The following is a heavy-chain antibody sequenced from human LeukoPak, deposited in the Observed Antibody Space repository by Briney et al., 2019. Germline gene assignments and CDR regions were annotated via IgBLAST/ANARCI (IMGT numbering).Heavy chain of an antibody. J-gene: IGHJ3*02. V-gene: IGHV3-23*01. D-gene: IGHD3-16*02. Sequence: RGGSLRLSCAASGFTFSSYAMSWVRQAPGKGLEWVSAISGSGGSTYYADSVKGRFTISRDNSKNTLYLQMNSLRAEDTAVYYCAKDQDYVWGSYRPDAFDIWGQGTMVTVSS. CDR1: GFTFSSYA. CDR2: ISGSGGST. CDR3: AKDQDYVWGSYRPDAFDI.